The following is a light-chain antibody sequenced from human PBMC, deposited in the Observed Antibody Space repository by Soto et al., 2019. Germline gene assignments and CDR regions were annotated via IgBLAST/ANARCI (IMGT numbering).Light chain of an antibody. V-gene: IGKV3-20*01. Sequence: IVLTQSPATLSLSPGERATLSCTASQHVTTTYIAWYQQKFGQAPRLLIYVASTRATGTPDRFTGGGFGTDVTLTISRVEPEDFAVYYCQQYDSSFTFGGGTKVEMK. CDR1: QHVTTTY. CDR2: VAS. J-gene: IGKJ4*01. CDR3: QQYDSSFT.